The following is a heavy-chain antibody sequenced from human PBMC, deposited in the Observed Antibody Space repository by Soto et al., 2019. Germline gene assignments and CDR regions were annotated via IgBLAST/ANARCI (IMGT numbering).Heavy chain of an antibody. CDR2: INHSGFT. V-gene: IGHV4-34*01. CDR3: ARGHGRFAH. J-gene: IGHJ4*02. CDR1: GGSFTGYY. Sequence: SETLSLTCDVSGGSFTGYYWSWIRQPPGKGLEWIGEINHSGFTNYNPSLTGRVTISLDTSKSQFSLKLSSLTAADTAFYFCARGHGRFAHWGQGTLVTVSS.